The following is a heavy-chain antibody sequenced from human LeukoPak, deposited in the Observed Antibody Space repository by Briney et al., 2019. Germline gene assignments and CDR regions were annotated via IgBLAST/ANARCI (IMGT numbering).Heavy chain of an antibody. V-gene: IGHV4-4*02. CDR2: IYHRGST. CDR3: ARRDDHNGRDY. Sequence: SETLSLTCAVSGDSITTSNWWNWVRQPPGKGLEWIGKIYHRGSTNYNPSLKSRVTMSVDKSKNQFSLNLTSVTAADTAVYYCARRDDHNGRDYWGQGTLVTVSS. CDR1: GDSITTSNW. J-gene: IGHJ4*02. D-gene: IGHD5-24*01.